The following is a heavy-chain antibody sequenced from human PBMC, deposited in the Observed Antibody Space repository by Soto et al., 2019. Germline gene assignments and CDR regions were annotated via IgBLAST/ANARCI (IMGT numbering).Heavy chain of an antibody. CDR1: GGSISSSSYY. Sequence: ETLSLTCTVSGGSISSSSYYWGWIRQPPGKGLEWIGSIYYSGSTYYNPSFKSRVTISVDTSKNQFSLKLSSVTAADTAVYYCARQRPYIWGSYSYFDYWGQGTLVTVSS. D-gene: IGHD3-16*01. V-gene: IGHV4-39*01. CDR2: IYYSGST. CDR3: ARQRPYIWGSYSYFDY. J-gene: IGHJ4*02.